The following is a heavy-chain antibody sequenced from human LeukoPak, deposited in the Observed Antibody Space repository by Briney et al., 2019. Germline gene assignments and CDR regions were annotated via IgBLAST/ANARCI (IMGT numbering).Heavy chain of an antibody. CDR3: ARGGGRYCTNGVCRNWFDP. Sequence: SETLSLTCTVSGYSMSSGYFWGWIRQPPGKGLEWIGSIYHSGGTYYNPSFKSRVTISGDMSKNQFSLKLSSVTAADTAVYYCARGGGRYCTNGVCRNWFDPWGQGTLVTVSS. D-gene: IGHD2-8*01. V-gene: IGHV4-38-2*02. J-gene: IGHJ5*02. CDR2: IYHSGGT. CDR1: GYSMSSGYF.